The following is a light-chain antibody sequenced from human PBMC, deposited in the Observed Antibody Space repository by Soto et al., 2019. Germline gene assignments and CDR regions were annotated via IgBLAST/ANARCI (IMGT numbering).Light chain of an antibody. V-gene: IGKV3D-15*01. J-gene: IGKJ5*01. CDR2: GAS. CDR1: QSVSSD. CDR3: QQRNVWPPVT. Sequence: IVMTQSPATLSVSPGERANLSCRASQSVSSDLAWYQQKPGQAPRLLIYGASTRATGIPARFSGSGSGTDFTLTISSLEPEDSAVYYCQQRNVWPPVTFGQGTRLEIK.